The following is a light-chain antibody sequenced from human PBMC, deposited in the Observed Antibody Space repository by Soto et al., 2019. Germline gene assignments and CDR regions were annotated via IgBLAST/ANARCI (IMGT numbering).Light chain of an antibody. V-gene: IGKV3-15*01. Sequence: EIGMTQSPATLSVSPGERATLSCRASQSININLAWYQQKPGQAPRLLIYGASTRATGLPARFSGSGSGTDFTLTISSLEPEDFAVYYCQQRSNWPRTFGQGTKVDIK. CDR2: GAS. CDR3: QQRSNWPRT. CDR1: QSININ. J-gene: IGKJ1*01.